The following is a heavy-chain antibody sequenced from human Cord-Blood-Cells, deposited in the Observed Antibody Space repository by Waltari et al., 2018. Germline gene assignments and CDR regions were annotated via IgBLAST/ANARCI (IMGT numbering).Heavy chain of an antibody. CDR2: IYYSGST. CDR1: GGSISSSRSY. V-gene: IGHV4-39*01. CDR3: ARGAFDI. J-gene: IGHJ3*02. Sequence: QLQLQESGPGLVKPSETLSLTCTVPGGSISSSRSYWGWIRQPPGKGLEWIGSIYYSGSTYYNPSLKSRVTISVDTSKNQFSLKLSSVTAADTAVYYCARGAFDIWGQGTMVTVSS.